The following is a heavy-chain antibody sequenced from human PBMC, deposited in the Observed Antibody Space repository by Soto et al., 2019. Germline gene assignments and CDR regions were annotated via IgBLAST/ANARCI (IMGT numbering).Heavy chain of an antibody. V-gene: IGHV3-21*01. J-gene: IGHJ3*02. Sequence: WGSLRLSCAASGFTFSSYSMNWVRQAPGKGLEWVSSISSSSSYIYYADSVKGRFTISRDNAKNSLYLQMNSLRAEDTAVYYCAREVVPADDDAFDIWGQGTMVTVSS. CDR1: GFTFSSYS. CDR2: ISSSSSYI. CDR3: AREVVPADDDAFDI. D-gene: IGHD2-2*01.